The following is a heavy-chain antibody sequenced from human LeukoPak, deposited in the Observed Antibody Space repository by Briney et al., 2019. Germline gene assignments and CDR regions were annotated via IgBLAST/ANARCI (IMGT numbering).Heavy chain of an antibody. V-gene: IGHV4-30-2*01. D-gene: IGHD3-3*01. CDR1: GVSITSDTYY. Sequence: SETLSLTCAVSGVSITSDTYYWSWIRQPPGKGLEWIGYILHSGSTYHNPSLKSRVTISVDTSKNQFSLKLSPVTAADTAVYFCARTRDFWSAYFDYWGQGILVTVSS. J-gene: IGHJ4*02. CDR3: ARTRDFWSAYFDY. CDR2: ILHSGST.